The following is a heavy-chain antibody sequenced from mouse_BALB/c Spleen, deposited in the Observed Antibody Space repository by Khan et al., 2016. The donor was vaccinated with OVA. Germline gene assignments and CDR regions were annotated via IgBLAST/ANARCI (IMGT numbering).Heavy chain of an antibody. D-gene: IGHD2-3*01. CDR2: ITYSGST. CDR3: ERDGSRYNYAMDY. Sequence: VQLQQSGPGLVKPSQSLTLTCNATGYSIPSDYAWNLIRQFPGNTLERMGYITYSGSTNYNPSFKGRISITRDTSTNQFILQLNTVTTEDTATYYCERDGSRYNYAMDYWGQGTSVTVSS. V-gene: IGHV3-2*02. J-gene: IGHJ4*01. CDR1: GYSIPSDYA.